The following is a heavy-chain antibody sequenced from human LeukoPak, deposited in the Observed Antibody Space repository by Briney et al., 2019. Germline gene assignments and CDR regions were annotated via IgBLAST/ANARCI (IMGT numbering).Heavy chain of an antibody. J-gene: IGHJ4*02. V-gene: IGHV3-20*04. CDR1: GFTFDDYT. Sequence: GGSLRLSCAASGFTFDDYTMSWVRQAPGKGLEWVSGINWNGGSTGYADSVKGRFTISRDNAKNSLYLQMNSLRAEDTAIYYCAREGAVTTTLPIDYWGQGTLVTVSS. CDR3: AREGAVTTTLPIDY. D-gene: IGHD4-17*01. CDR2: INWNGGST.